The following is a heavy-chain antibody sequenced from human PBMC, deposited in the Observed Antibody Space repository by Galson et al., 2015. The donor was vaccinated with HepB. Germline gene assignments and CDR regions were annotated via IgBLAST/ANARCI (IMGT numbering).Heavy chain of an antibody. CDR3: AKERGIAVAGFLWY. CDR2: ISHDGSDK. CDR1: GFNFSNYG. Sequence: SLRLSCAASGFNFSNYGMHWVRQAPGKGLGWVAAISHDGSDKYYADSVKGRFTISRDNSKNTLYLQMSSLRAEDTAVYNCAKERGIAVAGFLWYWGQGTLVTVSS. J-gene: IGHJ4*02. V-gene: IGHV3-30*18. D-gene: IGHD6-19*01.